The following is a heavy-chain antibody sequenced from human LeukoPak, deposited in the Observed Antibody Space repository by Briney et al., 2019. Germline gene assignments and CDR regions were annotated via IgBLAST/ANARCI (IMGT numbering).Heavy chain of an antibody. CDR2: ISSSSSTI. CDR3: ASRPYDNSGYYYV. J-gene: IGHJ4*02. V-gene: IGHV3-48*04. Sequence: GGSLRLSCAASGFTFSSYSVNWVRQAPGKGLEWVSYISSSSSTIYYADSVKGRFTISRDNAKNSLFLQMSSLRAEDTAVYYCASRPYDNSGYYYVWGQGTLVTVSS. CDR1: GFTFSSYS. D-gene: IGHD3-22*01.